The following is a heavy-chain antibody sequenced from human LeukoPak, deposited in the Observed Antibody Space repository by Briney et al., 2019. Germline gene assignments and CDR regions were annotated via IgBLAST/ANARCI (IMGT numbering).Heavy chain of an antibody. CDR3: ARDPSGGGSGYYYYGMDV. CDR2: ISYDGSNK. D-gene: IGHD2-15*01. Sequence: GRSLRLSCAASGFTFSSYGMHWVRQAPGKGLEWVAVISYDGSNKYYADSVKGRFTISRDNSKNTLYLQMNSLRAEDTAVYYCARDPSGGGSGYYYYGMDVWGQGTTVTVSS. J-gene: IGHJ6*02. CDR1: GFTFSSYG. V-gene: IGHV3-30*03.